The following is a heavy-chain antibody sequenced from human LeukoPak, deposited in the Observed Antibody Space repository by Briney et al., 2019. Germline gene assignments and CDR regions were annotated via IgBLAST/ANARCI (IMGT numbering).Heavy chain of an antibody. D-gene: IGHD6-6*01. CDR3: AHSTQLGPGDCFGY. J-gene: IGHJ4*02. CDR1: GFSLSTSGVG. Sequence: SGPTLVKPTQTLTLTCTFSGFSLSTSGVGVGWIRQPPGKALEWLALIYWDDDKRYSPSLKSRLTITKDTSKNRVVLTMTNMDPVDTATYYCAHSTQLGPGDCFGYWGQGTLVTVSS. CDR2: IYWDDDK. V-gene: IGHV2-5*02.